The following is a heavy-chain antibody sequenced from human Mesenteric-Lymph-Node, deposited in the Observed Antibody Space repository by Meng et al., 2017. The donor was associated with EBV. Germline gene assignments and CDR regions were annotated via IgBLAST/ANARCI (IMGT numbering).Heavy chain of an antibody. D-gene: IGHD4-17*01. J-gene: IGHJ5*02. CDR2: IYYSGTT. Sequence: QLQLQGSGPGLVXPXXXXXLTCTVSGASITTRTYHWAWFRQPPGRGLECIGSIYYSGTTNYNPSLKGRVTISVDTSKNQFSLKLNSVTAADTAVYYCATYGDYLSWFDPWGQGILVTVSS. CDR3: ATYGDYLSWFDP. V-gene: IGHV4-39*07. CDR1: GASITTRTYH.